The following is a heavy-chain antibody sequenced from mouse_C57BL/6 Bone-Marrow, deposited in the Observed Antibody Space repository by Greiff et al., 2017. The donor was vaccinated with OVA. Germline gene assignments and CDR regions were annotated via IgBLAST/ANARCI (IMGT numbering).Heavy chain of an antibody. CDR2: ISGGGGNT. CDR3: ARLLSLKVYAMDY. CDR1: GFTFSSYT. J-gene: IGHJ4*01. V-gene: IGHV5-9*01. D-gene: IGHD1-1*02. Sequence: EVKVEESGGGLVKPGGSLKLSCAASGFTFSSYTMSWVRQTPEKRLEWVATISGGGGNTYYPESVKGRFTISRDNAKNTLYLQMSSLRSDDTALYYCARLLSLKVYAMDYWGQGTSVTVSA.